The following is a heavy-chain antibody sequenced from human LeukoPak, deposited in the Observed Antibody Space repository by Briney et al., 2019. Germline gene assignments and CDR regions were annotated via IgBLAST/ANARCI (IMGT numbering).Heavy chain of an antibody. J-gene: IGHJ4*02. CDR2: ISNSSSYI. CDR3: ARDTDGYSGYDWSY. V-gene: IGHV3-21*01. D-gene: IGHD5-12*01. Sequence: GGSLRLSCAASGFTFSSYSMNWVRQAPGKGLEWVSSISNSSSYIYYADSVKGRFTISRDNAKNSLYLQMNSLRAEDTAVYYCARDTDGYSGYDWSYWGQGTLVTVSS. CDR1: GFTFSSYS.